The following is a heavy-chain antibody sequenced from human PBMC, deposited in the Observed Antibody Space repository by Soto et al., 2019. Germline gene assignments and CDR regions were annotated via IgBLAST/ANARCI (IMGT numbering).Heavy chain of an antibody. CDR2: INHSGST. CDR1: GDSFSGPY. V-gene: IGHV4-34*01. CDR3: ARLEVTSADSFDV. J-gene: IGHJ3*01. Sequence: QVQLQQWGAGLLKPSETLSLICAVYGDSFSGPYWTWIRQTPGKGLEWIGEINHSGSTDYHPSLKSRVTISVDTSKNQFSLNLSSVSAADTAVYFCARLEVTSADSFDVWGPGTMVTVSS. D-gene: IGHD2-21*02.